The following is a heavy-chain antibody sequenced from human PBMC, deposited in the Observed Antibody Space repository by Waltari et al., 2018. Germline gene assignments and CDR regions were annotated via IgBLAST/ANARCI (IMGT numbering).Heavy chain of an antibody. CDR1: GFAVRTYD. Sequence: EVQLVESGGGLVQPGGSLRLPCAASGFAVRTYDLHWVRQVRGKGLGWVASIGAAGETKYLDSVKGRFTISRESAKNSLNLQMNSLTGGDTAVYHCARGDPTAGAIDYWGQGTLVTVSS. CDR3: ARGDPTAGAIDY. D-gene: IGHD3-9*01. V-gene: IGHV3-13*01. CDR2: IGAAGET. J-gene: IGHJ4*02.